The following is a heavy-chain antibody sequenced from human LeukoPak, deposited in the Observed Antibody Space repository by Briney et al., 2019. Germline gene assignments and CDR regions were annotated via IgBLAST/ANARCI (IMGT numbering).Heavy chain of an antibody. J-gene: IGHJ5*02. D-gene: IGHD3-16*01. CDR2: ISSSGSTI. Sequence: GGSLRLSCTASAFTFSDYYMSWIRQAPGKGLEWVSHISSSGSTIYYAESVKGRFTISRDNTKKSLYLQMNSLRVEDTAIYYCARGAPPLGSWGRGTLVTVSS. V-gene: IGHV3-11*01. CDR3: ARGAPPLGS. CDR1: AFTFSDYY.